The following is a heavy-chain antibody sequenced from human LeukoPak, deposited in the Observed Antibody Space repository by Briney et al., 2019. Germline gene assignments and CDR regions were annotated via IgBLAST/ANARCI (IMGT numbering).Heavy chain of an antibody. V-gene: IGHV3-48*03. CDR3: ARVDNGAFDI. CDR1: GFTFSSYE. D-gene: IGHD2-2*03. J-gene: IGHJ3*02. CDR2: ISSSGSTI. Sequence: GGSLRLSCAASGFTFSSYEMNWVRQAPGKGLEWVSYISSSGSTIYYADSVKGRFTISRDNAKNSLYLQMNSLRAEDTAVYYCARVDNGAFDIWGQGTMVTVSS.